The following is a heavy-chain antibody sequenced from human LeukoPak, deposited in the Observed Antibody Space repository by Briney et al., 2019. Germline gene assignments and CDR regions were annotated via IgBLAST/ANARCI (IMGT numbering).Heavy chain of an antibody. Sequence: GESLKISLKGSGYRFTSYWIGWVRQMPGKGLEWMGIIYPGDSDTRYSPSFQGQVTISADKSISTAYLQWSSLKASDTAMYYCARTDIVATIGNGAFDIWGQGTMVT. CDR1: GYRFTSYW. CDR2: IYPGDSDT. V-gene: IGHV5-51*01. D-gene: IGHD5-12*01. CDR3: ARTDIVATIGNGAFDI. J-gene: IGHJ3*02.